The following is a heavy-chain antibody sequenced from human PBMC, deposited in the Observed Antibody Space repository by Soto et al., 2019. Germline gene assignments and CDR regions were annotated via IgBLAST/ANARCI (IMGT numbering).Heavy chain of an antibody. Sequence: QVQLVESGGGVVQPGRSLRLSCAASGFTFSTYGMHWVRQAPGKGLAWVAGIWNDGINKYYADSVKGRFTISRDNSKNTLYLKMNGLRAEATAVYYCARVLRSFDWDYAVDIWGQGAMVTVSS. CDR2: IWNDGINK. D-gene: IGHD3-9*01. V-gene: IGHV3-33*01. CDR1: GFTFSTYG. J-gene: IGHJ3*02. CDR3: ARVLRSFDWDYAVDI.